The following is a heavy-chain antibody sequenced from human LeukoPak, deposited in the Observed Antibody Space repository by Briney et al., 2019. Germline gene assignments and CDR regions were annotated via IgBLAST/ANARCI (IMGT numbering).Heavy chain of an antibody. J-gene: IGHJ4*02. CDR2: FDPEDGET. CDR1: GYTLSELS. D-gene: IGHD3-10*01. Sequence: GASVKVSCKVSGYTLSELSMHWVRQAPGKGLEWMGGFDPEDGETIYAQKFQGRVTMTEDTSTDTAYMELSSLRSEDTAVYYCATAYYYGSGSPDYWGQGTLVTVSS. CDR3: ATAYYYGSGSPDY. V-gene: IGHV1-24*01.